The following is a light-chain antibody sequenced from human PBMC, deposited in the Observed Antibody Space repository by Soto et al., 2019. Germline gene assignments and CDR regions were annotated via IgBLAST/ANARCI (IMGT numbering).Light chain of an antibody. Sequence: EIVLTQIPGTLSLSPCKRATLSCRPSQTVTSDYLAWYQQKPGQAPRLLIYGASSRATGIPDRFSGSGSGTDFTLTISRLEPEDFAVYYCQQYGSSQITFGQGTRLEIK. CDR1: QTVTSDY. CDR2: GAS. V-gene: IGKV3-20*01. J-gene: IGKJ5*01. CDR3: QQYGSSQIT.